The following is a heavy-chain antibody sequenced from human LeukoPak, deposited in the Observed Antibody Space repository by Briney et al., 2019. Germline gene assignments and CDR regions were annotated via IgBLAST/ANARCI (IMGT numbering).Heavy chain of an antibody. CDR2: INPNSGDT. Sequence: GASVTVSCTASGYTFTGYYMHWVRQAHGQGLEWMGWINPNSGDTNYAQKFQGRVTMTRDTSISTAYMELSRLRSDDTAVYYCARDGQTYYYDSSGYYGGYNWFDPWGQGTLVTVSS. D-gene: IGHD3-22*01. V-gene: IGHV1-2*02. CDR3: ARDGQTYYYDSSGYYGGYNWFDP. J-gene: IGHJ5*02. CDR1: GYTFTGYY.